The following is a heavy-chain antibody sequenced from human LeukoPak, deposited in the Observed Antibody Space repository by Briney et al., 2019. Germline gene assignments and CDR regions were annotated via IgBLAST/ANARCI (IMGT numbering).Heavy chain of an antibody. CDR3: ARDRNYYDSSGNDY. V-gene: IGHV4-39*07. D-gene: IGHD3-22*01. CDR1: GGSISSSSYY. J-gene: IGHJ4*02. Sequence: SETLSLTCTVSGGSISSSSYYWGWIRQPPGKGLEWIGSIYYSGSTYYNPSLKSRVTISVDTSKNQFSLKLSSVTAADTAVYYCARDRNYYDSSGNDYWGQGTLVTVSS. CDR2: IYYSGST.